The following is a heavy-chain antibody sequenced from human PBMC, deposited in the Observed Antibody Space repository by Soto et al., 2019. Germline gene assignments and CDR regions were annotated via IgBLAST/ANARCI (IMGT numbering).Heavy chain of an antibody. CDR1: GFTFSTFW. J-gene: IGHJ4*02. Sequence: EVQLVESGGGLVQPGGSLRLSCEASGFTFSTFWMHWVRQAPGKGLVWVSRLDSDGSSTNYADSVKGRVTISRDNAKNTLYLQLNSLRPEDTGVYYCARDFDYWGQGALVTVSS. V-gene: IGHV3-74*01. CDR3: ARDFDY. CDR2: LDSDGSST.